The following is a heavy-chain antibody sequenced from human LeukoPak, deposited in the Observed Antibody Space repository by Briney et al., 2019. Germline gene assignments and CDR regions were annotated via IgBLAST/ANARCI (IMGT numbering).Heavy chain of an antibody. CDR3: ASTRGDSSGYYYSNWFDP. D-gene: IGHD3-22*01. Sequence: ASVKVSCKASGYTFTSYYMHWLRQAPGQGLEWMGIINPSGGSTSYAQKFQGRVTMTRDTSTSTVYMELSSLRSEDTAVYYCASTRGDSSGYYYSNWFDPWGQGTLVTVSS. CDR2: INPSGGST. J-gene: IGHJ5*02. V-gene: IGHV1-46*01. CDR1: GYTFTSYY.